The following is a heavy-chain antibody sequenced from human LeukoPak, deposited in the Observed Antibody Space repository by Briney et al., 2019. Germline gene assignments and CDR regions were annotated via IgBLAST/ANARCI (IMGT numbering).Heavy chain of an antibody. J-gene: IGHJ4*02. D-gene: IGHD4/OR15-4a*01. CDR2: ISGSGGST. V-gene: IGHV3-23*01. Sequence: PGGSLRLSCAASGFTFSSYAMSWVRQAPGKGLEWVSAISGSGGSTYYADSVKGRFTISRDNSKNTLYLQMNSLRAKDTAVYYCAKDLRFEDYPRDYWGQGTLVTVSS. CDR1: GFTFSSYA. CDR3: AKDLRFEDYPRDY.